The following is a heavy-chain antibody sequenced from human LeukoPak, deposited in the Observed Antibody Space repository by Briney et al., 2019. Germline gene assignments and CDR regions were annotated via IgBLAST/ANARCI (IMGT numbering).Heavy chain of an antibody. CDR2: ISFDGTDK. V-gene: IGHV3-30-3*01. D-gene: IGHD1-7*01. CDR3: ARDYMSGGTGFWDY. CDR1: GFIFSTYT. J-gene: IGHJ4*02. Sequence: PGRSLRLSCAASGFIFSTYTIHWVRQAPGKGLEWVARISFDGTDKTYVGSVQGRFILSRDNSKNTVYLRMNSLRPDDTAIYYCARDYMSGGTGFWDYWGQGTLVPVSS.